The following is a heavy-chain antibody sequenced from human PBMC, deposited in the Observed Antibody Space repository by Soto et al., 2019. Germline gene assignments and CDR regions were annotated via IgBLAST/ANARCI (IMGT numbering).Heavy chain of an antibody. V-gene: IGHV4-4*02. Sequence: QVQLQESGPGLVKPSGTLSLTCAVSGDSISSDKWWSWVRQPPGKGLEWIGEIHHSGNSNYNPSLNSRVIISVDKSKNQSSLNLSSVTAAATAVYYCARGESQPPRDYWGQGTLVTVSS. CDR1: GDSISSDKW. J-gene: IGHJ4*02. CDR3: ARGESQPPRDY. CDR2: IHHSGNS.